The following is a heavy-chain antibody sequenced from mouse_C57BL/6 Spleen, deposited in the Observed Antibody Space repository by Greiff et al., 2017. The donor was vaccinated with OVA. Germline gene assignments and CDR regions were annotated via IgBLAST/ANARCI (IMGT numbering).Heavy chain of an antibody. D-gene: IGHD2-4*01. J-gene: IGHJ4*01. V-gene: IGHV1-81*01. Sequence: VKLMESGAELARPGASVKLSCKASGYTFTSYGISWVKQRTGQGLEWIGEIYPRSGNTYYNEKFKGKATLTAAKSSSTAYMELRSLTSEDSAVYFCARGDYDYSYAMDYWGQGTSVTVSS. CDR1: GYTFTSYG. CDR2: IYPRSGNT. CDR3: ARGDYDYSYAMDY.